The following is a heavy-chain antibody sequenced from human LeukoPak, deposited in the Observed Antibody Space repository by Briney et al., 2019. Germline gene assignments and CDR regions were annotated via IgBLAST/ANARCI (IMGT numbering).Heavy chain of an antibody. CDR1: GGSISSYY. Sequence: SETLSLTCTVSGGSISSYYWSWIRQPPGKGLEWIGYIYYSGSTNYNPSLKSRVTISVDTSKNQFSLKLSSVTAADTAVYYCARTGEPGYYFDYWGQGTLVTVSS. V-gene: IGHV4-59*08. D-gene: IGHD1-14*01. J-gene: IGHJ4*02. CDR3: ARTGEPGYYFDY. CDR2: IYYSGST.